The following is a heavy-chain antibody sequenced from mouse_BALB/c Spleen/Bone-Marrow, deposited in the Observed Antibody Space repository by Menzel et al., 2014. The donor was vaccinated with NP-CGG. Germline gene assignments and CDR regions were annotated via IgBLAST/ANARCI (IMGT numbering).Heavy chain of an antibody. J-gene: IGHJ1*01. D-gene: IGHD2-14*01. CDR2: IYPGIGDT. CDR3: SGSYRYPWDMDF. CDR1: GYTFTRYW. V-gene: IGHV1-87*01. Sequence: QVQLQQSGAELVRPGASVKLSCTASGYTFTRYWMQWVKQRPGQGLEWIGAIYPGIGDTSYSQKLKGKATLTADKSSSTVYMQLSCMASADYAAYYCSGSYRYPWDMDFWGPGTTVTVSS.